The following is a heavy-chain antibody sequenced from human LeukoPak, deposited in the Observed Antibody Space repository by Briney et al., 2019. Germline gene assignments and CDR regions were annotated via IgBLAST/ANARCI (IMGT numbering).Heavy chain of an antibody. Sequence: TASETLSLTCAVYGGSFSGYYWSWIRQPPGKGLEWIGEINHSGSTNYNPSLKSRVTISVDTSKNQFSLKLSSVTAADTAVYYCARGRSRYCSSTSCYPGRSVFYYYYMDVWGKGTTVTVSS. D-gene: IGHD2-2*01. CDR1: GGSFSGYY. CDR3: ARGRSRYCSSTSCYPGRSVFYYYYMDV. V-gene: IGHV4-34*01. CDR2: INHSGST. J-gene: IGHJ6*03.